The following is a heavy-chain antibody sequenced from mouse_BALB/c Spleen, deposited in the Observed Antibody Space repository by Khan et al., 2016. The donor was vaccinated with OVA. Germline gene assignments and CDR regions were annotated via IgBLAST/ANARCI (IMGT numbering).Heavy chain of an antibody. CDR3: ARSYDYDEGLAY. V-gene: IGHV2-2*02. D-gene: IGHD2-4*01. J-gene: IGHJ3*01. Sequence: QVQLKESGPGLVQPSQSLSITCTVSGFSLTSYGVHWVRQSPGKGLEWLGVIWSVGSTDYNAAFISSLNISKDNSKSQAFFKMNSLQANEAAIYYCARSYDYDEGLAYWGQGTLVTVSA. CDR1: GFSLTSYG. CDR2: IWSVGST.